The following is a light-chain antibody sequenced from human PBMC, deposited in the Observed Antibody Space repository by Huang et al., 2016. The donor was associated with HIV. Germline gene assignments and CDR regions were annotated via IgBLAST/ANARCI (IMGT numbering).Light chain of an antibody. J-gene: IGKJ1*01. CDR3: QQSYSTLWT. CDR1: LSIRSF. V-gene: IGKV1-39*01. CDR2: AAA. Sequence: DIQMTQSPSSLSASVGDRVTITCRASLSIRSFLNWYKQKPGKAPELMIYAAASLQSGVQSRFSGSGSGSGTDFTLTISSLQPEDFATYYCQQSYSTLWTFGQGTKIEIK.